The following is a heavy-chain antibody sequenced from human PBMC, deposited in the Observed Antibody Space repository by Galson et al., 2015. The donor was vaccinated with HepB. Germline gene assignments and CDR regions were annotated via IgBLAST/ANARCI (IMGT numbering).Heavy chain of an antibody. CDR2: INHSGST. D-gene: IGHD6-13*01. V-gene: IGHV4-34*01. CDR3: ASEQGYGNWFDP. CDR1: GGSFSGYY. J-gene: IGHJ5*02. Sequence: ETLSLTCAVYGGSFSGYYWSWIRQPPGKGLEWIGEINHSGSTNYNPSLKSRVTISVDTSKNQFSLKLSSVTAADTAVYYCASEQGYGNWFDPWGQGTLVTVSS.